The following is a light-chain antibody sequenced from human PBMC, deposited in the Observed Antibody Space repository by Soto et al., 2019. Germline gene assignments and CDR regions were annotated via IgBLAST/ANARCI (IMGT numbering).Light chain of an antibody. Sequence: QSVLTQPPSVSGAPGQRVTISCTGSSSNIGAGYDVHWYQQLPGTAPKLLIYGNSNRPSGVPDRFSGSNSGNSASLAITGLQAEDEADYYCQSYDSSLSGYVFGTGTKITVL. CDR1: SSNIGAGYD. J-gene: IGLJ1*01. V-gene: IGLV1-40*01. CDR2: GNS. CDR3: QSYDSSLSGYV.